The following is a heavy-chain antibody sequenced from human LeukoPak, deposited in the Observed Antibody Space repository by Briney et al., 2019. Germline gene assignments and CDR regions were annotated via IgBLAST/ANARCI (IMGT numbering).Heavy chain of an antibody. CDR2: ISSSSSYI. D-gene: IGHD5-12*01. CDR3: ARDSGYSGYPYYFGY. V-gene: IGHV3-21*01. Sequence: PGGSLRLSCAASGFTFSSYSMNWVRQAPGKGLEWVSSISSSSSYIYYADSVKGRFTISRDNAKNSLYLQMNSLRAEDTAVYYCARDSGYSGYPYYFGYWGQGTLVTVSS. CDR1: GFTFSSYS. J-gene: IGHJ4*02.